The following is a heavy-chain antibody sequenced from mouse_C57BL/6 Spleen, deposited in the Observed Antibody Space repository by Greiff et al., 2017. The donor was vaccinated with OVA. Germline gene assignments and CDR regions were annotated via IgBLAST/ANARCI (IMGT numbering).Heavy chain of an antibody. J-gene: IGHJ2*01. Sequence: QVQLQQPGAELVKPGASVKLSCKASGYTFTRYWMHWVKQRPGQGLEWIGMIHPNSGSTNYNEKFKSKATLTVDKSSSTAYMHLSSLTSEDSAVYYCAREGITTVVADFDYWGQGTTLTVSS. CDR1: GYTFTRYW. CDR3: AREGITTVVADFDY. CDR2: IHPNSGST. D-gene: IGHD1-1*01. V-gene: IGHV1-64*01.